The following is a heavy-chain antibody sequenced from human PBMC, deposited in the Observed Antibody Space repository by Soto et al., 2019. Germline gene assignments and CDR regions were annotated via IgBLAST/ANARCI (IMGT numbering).Heavy chain of an antibody. D-gene: IGHD6-6*01. CDR1: GFTLSGYA. CDR3: ARRARPDFYYMDV. Sequence: EVQLAESGGGLAQPGGSLRLSCAASGFTLSGYAMDWVRQAPGKVLEYVSGISSNGVGTYYANFVQGRFTISRDNSKNTVYLQMGSLRPEDMAVYYCARRARPDFYYMDVWGKGTTVTVS. CDR2: ISSNGVGT. V-gene: IGHV3-64*01. J-gene: IGHJ6*03.